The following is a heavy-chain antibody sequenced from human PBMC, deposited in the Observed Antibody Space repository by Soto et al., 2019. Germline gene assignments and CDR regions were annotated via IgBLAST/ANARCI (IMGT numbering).Heavy chain of an antibody. CDR2: IYYSGST. CDR1: GGSISSYY. V-gene: IGHV4-59*01. D-gene: IGHD1-26*01. J-gene: IGHJ6*02. CDR3: ARDYAGATHYYYYYGMDV. Sequence: SETLSLTCTVSGGSISSYYWSWIRQPPGKGLEWIGYIYYSGSTNYNPSLKSRVTISVDTSKNQFSLKLSSVTAADTAVYYCARDYAGATHYYYYYGMDVWGQGTTVTVSS.